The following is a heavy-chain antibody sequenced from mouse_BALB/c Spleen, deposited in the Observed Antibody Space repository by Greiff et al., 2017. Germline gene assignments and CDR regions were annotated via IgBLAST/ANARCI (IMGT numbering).Heavy chain of an antibody. J-gene: IGHJ4*01. Sequence: QVQLQQSGAELAKPGASVKMSCKASGYTFTSYWMHWVKQRPGQGLEWIGYINPSTGYTEYNQKFKDKATLTADKSSSTAYMQLSSLTSEDSAVYYCARGGYDCYYAMDYWGQGTSVTVSS. V-gene: IGHV1-7*01. CDR3: ARGGYDCYYAMDY. CDR2: INPSTGYT. CDR1: GYTFTSYW. D-gene: IGHD2-4*01.